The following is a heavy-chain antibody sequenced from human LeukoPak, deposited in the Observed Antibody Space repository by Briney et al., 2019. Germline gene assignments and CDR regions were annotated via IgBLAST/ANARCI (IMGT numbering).Heavy chain of an antibody. V-gene: IGHV3-11*01. Sequence: GGSLRLSCAASGVTFSDYYMSWIRQAPGKGLEWVSYISSSGSTIYYADSVKGRFTISRDNAKNSLYLQMNSLRAEDTAVYYCARDQPAYCSSTSCYSPATDYWGQGTLVTVSS. J-gene: IGHJ4*02. CDR3: ARDQPAYCSSTSCYSPATDY. CDR2: ISSSGSTI. D-gene: IGHD2-2*01. CDR1: GVTFSDYY.